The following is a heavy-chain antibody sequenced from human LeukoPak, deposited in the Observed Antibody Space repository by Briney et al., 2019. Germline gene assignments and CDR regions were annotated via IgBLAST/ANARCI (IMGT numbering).Heavy chain of an antibody. CDR2: ISGSGGST. V-gene: IGHV3-23*01. CDR3: AKKMGASDPYFDY. CDR1: GFTFSSYV. D-gene: IGHD1-26*01. Sequence: GGSLRLSCAASGFTFSSYVMSWVRQAPGKRLEWVSVISGSGGSTNYADSVKGRFTISRDKSKNTLYLQMNSLRAEDTAVYYCAKKMGASDPYFDYWGQGTLVTVSS. J-gene: IGHJ4*02.